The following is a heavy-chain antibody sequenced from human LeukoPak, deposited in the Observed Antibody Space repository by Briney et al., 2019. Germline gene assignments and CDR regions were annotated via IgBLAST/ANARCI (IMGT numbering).Heavy chain of an antibody. Sequence: SVKVSCKASGGTFSSYTISWVRQAPGQGLEWMGRVIPILGIANYAQKFQGRVTITADKSTSTAYMEPSSLRSEDTAVYYCVRSSDSSGYFDYWGQGTLVTVSS. CDR1: GGTFSSYT. CDR2: VIPILGIA. CDR3: VRSSDSSGYFDY. V-gene: IGHV1-69*02. J-gene: IGHJ4*02. D-gene: IGHD3-22*01.